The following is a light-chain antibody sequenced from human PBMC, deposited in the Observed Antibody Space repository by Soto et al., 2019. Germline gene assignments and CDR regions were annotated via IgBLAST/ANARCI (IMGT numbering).Light chain of an antibody. J-gene: IGKJ4*01. CDR1: QSVRNTY. CDR2: GVS. Sequence: EIVMTQSPVPLSVSPGERATLSCRASQSVRNTYLAWYQQKPGQAPRLLISGVSTRAAGIPARFSGSGSGTDFTLTISSLQSEDFAVYYCQQYGDWPLTFGGGTKVEIK. CDR3: QQYGDWPLT. V-gene: IGKV3-15*01.